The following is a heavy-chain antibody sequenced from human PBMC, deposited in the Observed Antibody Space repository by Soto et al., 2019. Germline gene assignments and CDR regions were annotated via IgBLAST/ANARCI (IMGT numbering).Heavy chain of an antibody. CDR2: IDNSGST. D-gene: IGHD3-3*01. CDR1: AGSISNYF. Sequence: PSETLSLTCTVSAGSISNYFCNWIRQPAGKGLEWIGRIDNSGSTNYNPSLKSRVTMSSDTSRNQFSLKLNSVTAADTAVYYCARGGQDFWSGSFDYWGQGALVPVSP. J-gene: IGHJ4*02. V-gene: IGHV4-4*07. CDR3: ARGGQDFWSGSFDY.